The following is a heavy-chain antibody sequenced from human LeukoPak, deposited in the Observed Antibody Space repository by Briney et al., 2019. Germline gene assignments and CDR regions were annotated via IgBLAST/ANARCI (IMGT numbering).Heavy chain of an antibody. V-gene: IGHV4-61*08. D-gene: IGHD2-2*01. CDR1: GGSISSGGYS. J-gene: IGHJ4*02. Sequence: PSETLSLTCAVSGGSISSGGYSWSWIRQPPGKGLEWIGYIYYSGSTNYNPSLKSRVTISVDTSKNQFSLKLSSVTAADTAVYYCARDHCSSTSCFLDYWGQGTLVTVSS. CDR2: IYYSGST. CDR3: ARDHCSSTSCFLDY.